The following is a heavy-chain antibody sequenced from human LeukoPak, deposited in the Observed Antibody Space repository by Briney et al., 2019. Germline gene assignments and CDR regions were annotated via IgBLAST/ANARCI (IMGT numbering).Heavy chain of an antibody. CDR2: IYSSGSP. CDR1: GGSISSYY. V-gene: IGHV4-59*08. CDR3: ARQSRLSGYSLGVHYDYMDV. J-gene: IGHJ6*03. Sequence: PSETLSLTCTVSGGSISSYYWSWIRQPPGKGLEWVGHIYSSGSPNYNPSLKSRLTVSVDTSKNQFSLRLTSVTAADTAVYYCARQSRLSGYSLGVHYDYMDVWGKGTMVTVSS. D-gene: IGHD2-15*01.